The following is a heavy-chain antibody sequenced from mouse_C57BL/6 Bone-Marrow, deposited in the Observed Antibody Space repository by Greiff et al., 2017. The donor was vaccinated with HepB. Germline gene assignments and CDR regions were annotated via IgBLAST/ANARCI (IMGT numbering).Heavy chain of an antibody. D-gene: IGHD2-14*01. CDR1: GYTFTSYW. CDR3: AREGVRRLYAMDY. Sequence: QVQLQQPGAELVKPGASVKLSCKASGYTFTSYWMQWVKQRPGQGLEWIGEIDPSDSYTNYNQKFKGKATLTVDTSSSTAYLQLSSLTSEDTAIYYCAREGVRRLYAMDYWGQGTSVTVSS. V-gene: IGHV1-50*01. CDR2: IDPSDSYT. J-gene: IGHJ4*01.